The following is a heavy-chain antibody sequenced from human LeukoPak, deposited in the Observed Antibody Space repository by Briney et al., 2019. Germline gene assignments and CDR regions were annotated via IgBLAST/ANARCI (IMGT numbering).Heavy chain of an antibody. V-gene: IGHV4-34*01. J-gene: IGHJ2*01. D-gene: IGHD3-10*01. CDR2: INHSGST. CDR1: GGSFSGYY. CDR3: ASRTGKVRGAPDL. Sequence: SETLSLTCAVYGGSFSGYYWSWIRQPPGKGLEWIGEINHSGSTNYNPSLKSRVTISVDTSKNQFSLKLSSVTAADTAVYYCASRTGKVRGAPDLWGRGTLVTVSS.